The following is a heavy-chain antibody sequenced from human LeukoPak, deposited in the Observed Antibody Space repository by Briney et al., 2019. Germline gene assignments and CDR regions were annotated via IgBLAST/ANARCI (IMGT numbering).Heavy chain of an antibody. D-gene: IGHD3-9*01. J-gene: IGHJ6*02. CDR2: ISYDGSNK. V-gene: IGHV3-30-3*01. CDR3: ARDGFWYARYFDWRRDYYGMDV. CDR1: GFTFSSYA. Sequence: GGSLRLSCAASGFTFSSYAMHWVRQAPGKGLEWVAVISYDGSNKYYADSVKGRFTISRDNSKNTLYLQMNSLRAEDTAVYYCARDGFWYARYFDWRRDYYGMDVWGQGTTVTVSS.